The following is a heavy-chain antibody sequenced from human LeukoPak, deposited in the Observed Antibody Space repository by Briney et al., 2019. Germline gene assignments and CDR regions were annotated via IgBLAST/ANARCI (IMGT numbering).Heavy chain of an antibody. J-gene: IGHJ4*02. CDR2: IDLNTGDT. CDR1: GYTFIDYW. V-gene: IGHV1-2*02. Sequence: ASVKVSCKASGYTFIDYWIHWVRQAPGQGPEWMGRIDLNTGDTTSAQKFQGRVTMTRDTSISTVYLDLSGLGSDGTAVYYCARDAPHQRFDYWGQGTLVTVSS. CDR3: ARDAPHQRFDY.